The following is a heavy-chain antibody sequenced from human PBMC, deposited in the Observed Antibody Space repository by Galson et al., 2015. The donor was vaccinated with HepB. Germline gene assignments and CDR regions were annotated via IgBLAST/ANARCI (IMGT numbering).Heavy chain of an antibody. J-gene: IGHJ4*02. D-gene: IGHD3-22*01. CDR1: GFTFSSYE. CDR2: ISRSGSNM. V-gene: IGHV3-48*03. Sequence: SLRLSCAASGFTFSSYEMNWVRQTPGKGLEWVSYISRSGSNMHYADSVKGRITISRDNAKNSLHLQMNSLRAEDTAIYYCARGFNSGYHFDLWGQGTLVTVSS. CDR3: ARGFNSGYHFDL.